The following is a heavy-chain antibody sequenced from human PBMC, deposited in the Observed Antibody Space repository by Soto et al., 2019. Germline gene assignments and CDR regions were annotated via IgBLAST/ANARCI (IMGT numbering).Heavy chain of an antibody. Sequence: PGESLKISCGASGYTFSNNWIGWVRQMPGKGLEWMGIIFPADSETRYMPSFEGRVTISADKSINTAYVQWSSLESSDTAIYYCATPGGFGMDVWGQGTSVTVSS. CDR3: ATPGGFGMDV. J-gene: IGHJ6*02. CDR1: GYTFSNNW. D-gene: IGHD5-12*01. V-gene: IGHV5-51*01. CDR2: IFPADSET.